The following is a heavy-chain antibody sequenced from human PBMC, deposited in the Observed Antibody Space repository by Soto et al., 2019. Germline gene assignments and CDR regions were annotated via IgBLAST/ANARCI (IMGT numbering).Heavy chain of an antibody. CDR2: ISSSSSYT. Sequence: GGSLRLSCAASGFTFSDYYVSWIRQAPGKGLEWVSYISSSSSYTNYADSVKGRFTISRDNAKNSLYLQMNSLRAEDTAVYYCARGGMVRGVIYYGMDVWGQGTTVTVSS. CDR3: ARGGMVRGVIYYGMDV. J-gene: IGHJ6*02. D-gene: IGHD3-10*01. CDR1: GFTFSDYY. V-gene: IGHV3-11*05.